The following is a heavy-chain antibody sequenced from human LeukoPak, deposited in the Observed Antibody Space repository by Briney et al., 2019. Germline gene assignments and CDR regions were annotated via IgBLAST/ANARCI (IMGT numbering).Heavy chain of an antibody. CDR1: GFTFSSYG. CDR2: IRYDGSNK. J-gene: IGHJ4*02. D-gene: IGHD3-22*01. V-gene: IGHV3-30*02. CDR3: AKDDGYYDSSGPFDY. Sequence: GGSLRLSCAASGFTFSSYGMHWVRQAPGKGLEWVAFIRYDGSNKYYADSVKGRFTISRDNSKNTLYLQMNSLRAEDTAVYYCAKDDGYYDSSGPFDYWGQGTLVTVSS.